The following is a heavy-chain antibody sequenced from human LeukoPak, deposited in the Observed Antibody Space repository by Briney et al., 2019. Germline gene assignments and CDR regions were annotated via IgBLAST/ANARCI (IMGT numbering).Heavy chain of an antibody. CDR1: GFTFSSYA. D-gene: IGHD4-17*01. J-gene: IGHJ4*02. Sequence: GGSLRLSCAASGFTFSSYAMSWVRQAPGKGLEWVSAISGSGGSTYYAVSVKGRFTISRDNSKNTLYLQMNSLRAEDTAVYYCARVDYGDYGFDYWGQGTLVTVSS. V-gene: IGHV3-23*01. CDR2: ISGSGGST. CDR3: ARVDYGDYGFDY.